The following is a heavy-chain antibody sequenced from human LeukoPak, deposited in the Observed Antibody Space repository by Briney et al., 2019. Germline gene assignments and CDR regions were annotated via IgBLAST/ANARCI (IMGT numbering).Heavy chain of an antibody. Sequence: PSETLSLTCTVSGGSISSYYWNWIRQPPGKGLEYIGYIFYSGRTNYNPSLKSRVTISVDTSKNWFSLRLTSVTAADTAVYYCARPRRGVAAWYFDYWGQGTLVTVSS. CDR2: IFYSGRT. CDR1: GGSISSYY. CDR3: ARPRRGVAAWYFDY. D-gene: IGHD6-19*01. V-gene: IGHV4-59*12. J-gene: IGHJ4*02.